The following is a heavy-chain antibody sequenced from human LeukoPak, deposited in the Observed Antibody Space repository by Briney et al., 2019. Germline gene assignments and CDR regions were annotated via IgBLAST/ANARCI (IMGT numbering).Heavy chain of an antibody. CDR1: GFTFSSNA. D-gene: IGHD3-9*01. Sequence: PGGSLRLSCAASGFTFSSNALHWLRQAPGKGLVWVAVISYDGSNKYYADSVKGRFTISRDNSKNTLYLQMNSLRVEDTAVYYCARDLGDFYYISLDFDYWGQGALVTVSS. CDR3: ARDLGDFYYISLDFDY. V-gene: IGHV3-30*04. CDR2: ISYDGSNK. J-gene: IGHJ4*02.